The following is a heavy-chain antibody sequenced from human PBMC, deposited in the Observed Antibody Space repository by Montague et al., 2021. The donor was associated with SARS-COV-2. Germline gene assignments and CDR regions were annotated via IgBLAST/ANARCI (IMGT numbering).Heavy chain of an antibody. CDR1: GFTFSSYE. V-gene: IGHV3-48*03. Sequence: SLRLSCAASGFTFSSYEMNRVRQAPGKGLEWVSYISSSFSTIYYXDSXKGRFTISRDNAKNSLYLQMNSLRAEDTAVYYCAGDVGSGSYYTPVDYWGQGTLVTVSS. CDR3: AGDVGSGSYYTPVDY. CDR2: ISSSFSTI. J-gene: IGHJ4*02. D-gene: IGHD3-10*01.